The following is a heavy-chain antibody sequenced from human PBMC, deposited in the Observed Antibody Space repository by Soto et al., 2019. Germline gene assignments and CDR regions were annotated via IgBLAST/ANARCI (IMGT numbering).Heavy chain of an antibody. D-gene: IGHD1-1*01. J-gene: IGHJ4*02. CDR2: INHSGST. V-gene: IGHV4-34*01. Sequence: PSETLSLTCAVYGGSFSGYYWSWIRQPPGKGLEWIGEINHSGSTNYILSLKSRVTISVDTSKNQFSLNLRSVTAADTAVYYCARGPGWNASSAPCDYWGQGTLVTVSS. CDR1: GGSFSGYY. CDR3: ARGPGWNASSAPCDY.